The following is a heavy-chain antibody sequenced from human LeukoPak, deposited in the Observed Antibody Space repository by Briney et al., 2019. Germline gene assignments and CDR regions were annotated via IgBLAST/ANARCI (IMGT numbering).Heavy chain of an antibody. CDR2: ISYDGSNK. V-gene: IGHV3-30*03. CDR3: AGTAALFDY. CDR1: GFTFSSYG. D-gene: IGHD6-13*01. Sequence: GGSLRLSCAASGFTFSSYGMHWVRQAPGKGLEWVAVISYDGSNKYYADSVKGRFTISRDNSKNTLYLQMNSLRAGDTAVYYCAGTAALFDYWGQGTLVTVSS. J-gene: IGHJ4*02.